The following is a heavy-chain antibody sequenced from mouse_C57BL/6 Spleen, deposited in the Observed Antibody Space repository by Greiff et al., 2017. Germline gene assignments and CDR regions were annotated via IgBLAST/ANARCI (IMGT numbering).Heavy chain of an antibody. V-gene: IGHV1-82*01. D-gene: IGHD4-1*01. CDR1: GYAFSSSW. CDR3: ARLTWDYFDY. J-gene: IGHJ2*01. CDR2: IYPGDGDT. Sequence: QVQLKESGPELVKPGASVKISCKASGYAFSSSWMNWVQQSPGKGLEWIGRIYPGDGDTNYNGKFKGKATLTADKSSSTAYMQLSSLTSEDSAVYFCARLTWDYFDYWGQGTTLTVSS.